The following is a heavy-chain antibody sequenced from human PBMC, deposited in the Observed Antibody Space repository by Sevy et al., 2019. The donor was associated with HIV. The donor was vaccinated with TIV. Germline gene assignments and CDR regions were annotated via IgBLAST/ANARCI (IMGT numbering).Heavy chain of an antibody. D-gene: IGHD3-10*01. V-gene: IGHV4-61*02. Sequence: SETLSLTCNVSGGSISDDNHYWSWIRQPAGKGLEWIGRIYTTGSTNYNPSLKSRVTISVDSTRNQFSLKLSSVTAADTAVYYCASQEYYGSGSFGNYYYYYMDVWGKGTTVTVSS. CDR3: ASQEYYGSGSFGNYYYYYMDV. CDR1: GGSISDDNHY. CDR2: IYTTGST. J-gene: IGHJ6*03.